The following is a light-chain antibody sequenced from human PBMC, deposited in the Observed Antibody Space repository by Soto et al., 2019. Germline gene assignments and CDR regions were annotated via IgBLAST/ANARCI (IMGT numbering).Light chain of an antibody. Sequence: VLWMTQSPSLLSASTGVRVTITCRTSQGVSTYVALYQQKLANPPKPLIYAASTLHSGVPARFSGSGSGTDFTLTISCLQSEDFATYYCQQYYIFPRAFGGGTKVDIK. V-gene: IGKV1D-8*01. CDR1: QGVSTY. CDR2: AAS. CDR3: QQYYIFPRA. J-gene: IGKJ4*01.